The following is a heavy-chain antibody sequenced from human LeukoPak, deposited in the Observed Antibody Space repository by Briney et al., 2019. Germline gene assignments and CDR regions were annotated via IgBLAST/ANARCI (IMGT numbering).Heavy chain of an antibody. Sequence: ASVKVSCKASGYTFTSYDINWVRQATGQGLEWMGWMNPNSGNTGYAQKFQGRVTMTRNTSISTAYMELSSLRSEDTAVYYCATDSTSDNWFDPWGQGTLVTVSS. V-gene: IGHV1-8*01. D-gene: IGHD2-2*01. CDR2: MNPNSGNT. J-gene: IGHJ5*02. CDR3: ATDSTSDNWFDP. CDR1: GYTFTSYD.